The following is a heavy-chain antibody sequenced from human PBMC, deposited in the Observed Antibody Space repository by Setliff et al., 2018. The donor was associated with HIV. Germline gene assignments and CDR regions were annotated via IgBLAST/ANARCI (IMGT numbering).Heavy chain of an antibody. V-gene: IGHV4-39*01. CDR2: IYYSGTT. Sequence: SETLSLTCFVSGGSISSSDYYWAWIRQSPGRGLEWIGSIYYSGTTYLNPSLESRVTISVDTSKNQFSLKLSSVTAADTAVYYCARSPRWELLRWGWFDPWGQGTLVTVSS. CDR1: GGSISSSDYY. J-gene: IGHJ5*02. D-gene: IGHD1-26*01. CDR3: ARSPRWELLRWGWFDP.